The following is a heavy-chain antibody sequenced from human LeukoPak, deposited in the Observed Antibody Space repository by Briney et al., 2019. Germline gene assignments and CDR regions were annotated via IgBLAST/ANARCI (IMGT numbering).Heavy chain of an antibody. CDR2: IYYSGST. D-gene: IGHD2-2*01. Sequence: SETLSLTCTVSGGSISSYYWSRIRQPPGKGLEWIGYIYYSGSTNYNPSLKSRVTISVDTSKNQFSLKLSSVTAADTAVYYCARSYRYCSSTSCPPGRFDPWGQGTLVTVSS. J-gene: IGHJ5*02. V-gene: IGHV4-59*01. CDR1: GGSISSYY. CDR3: ARSYRYCSSTSCPPGRFDP.